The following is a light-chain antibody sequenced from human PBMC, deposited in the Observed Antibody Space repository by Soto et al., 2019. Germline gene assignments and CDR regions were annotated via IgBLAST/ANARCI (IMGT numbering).Light chain of an antibody. CDR2: DAS. CDR1: LDVSRN. J-gene: IGKJ4*01. CDR3: QQYNSMLS. Sequence: DIQMTQSPSSLSASVGDRVTIACQSSLDVSRNLNWFQQKPGEAPKLLIYDASNLERGVPSRFSASGSGTDFTFTISSLQPEDVATYYCQQYNSMLSFGGGTEIELK. V-gene: IGKV1-33*01.